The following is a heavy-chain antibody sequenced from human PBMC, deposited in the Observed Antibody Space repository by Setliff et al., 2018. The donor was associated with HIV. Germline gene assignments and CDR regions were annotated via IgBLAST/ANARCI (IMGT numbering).Heavy chain of an antibody. J-gene: IGHJ4*02. CDR2: INPSDNRA. CDR3: ARAYYDSVWGSHRYRFYYFDY. Sequence: ASVKVSCKASGYTFNNYYMHWVRQAPGQGLEWMGIINPSDNRAYYAQKFQGRVTMTRDTSTSSVHMELRSLRSEDTAVYYCARAYYDSVWGSHRYRFYYFDYWGQGSLVTV. CDR1: GYTFNNYY. D-gene: IGHD3-16*02. V-gene: IGHV1-46*02.